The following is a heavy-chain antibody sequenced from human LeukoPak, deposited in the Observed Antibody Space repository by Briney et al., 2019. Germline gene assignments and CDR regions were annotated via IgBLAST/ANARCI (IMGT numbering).Heavy chain of an antibody. D-gene: IGHD3-10*01. CDR2: ISGYNGNT. J-gene: IGHJ6*02. CDR3: GRDYYYGTSAPYNFGLDV. V-gene: IGHV1-18*04. CDR1: GFTLTKNG. Sequence: ASVKVSCEASGFTLTKNGISWVRQAPGQGPEWMGWISGYNGNTDYAQKFQGRVTMTTDRATSTAYMELRDLKSDDTAIYYCGRDYYYGTSAPYNFGLDVWGQGTTVTVSS.